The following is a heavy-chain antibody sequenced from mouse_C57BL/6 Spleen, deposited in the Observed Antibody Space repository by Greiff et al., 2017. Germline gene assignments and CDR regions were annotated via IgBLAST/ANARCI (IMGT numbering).Heavy chain of an antibody. V-gene: IGHV1-74*01. CDR1: GYTFTSYW. CDR3: AYSNSYAMDY. J-gene: IGHJ4*01. Sequence: QVHVKQSGAELVKPGASVKVSCKASGYTFTSYWMHWVKQRRGQGLEWIGRIHPSDSDTNYNQKFKGKATLTVDKASSTAYMQLSSLTSEDSAVYYCAYSNSYAMDYWDQGTSVTVSS. D-gene: IGHD2-5*01. CDR2: IHPSDSDT.